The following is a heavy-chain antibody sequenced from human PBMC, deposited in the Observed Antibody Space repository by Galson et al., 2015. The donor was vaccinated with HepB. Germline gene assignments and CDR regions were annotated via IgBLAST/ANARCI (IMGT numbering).Heavy chain of an antibody. CDR2: IKQDEGEK. J-gene: IGHJ4*02. D-gene: IGHD1-26*01. Sequence: SLRLSCAASGFTFSNYWMSWVRQAPGKGLEWVANIKQDEGEKYYVDPVKGRFTISRDNAKNSLYLQMNSLRAEDTAVYYCARQPIMAGATGGFDYWGQGTLVTVSS. CDR3: ARQPIMAGATGGFDY. CDR1: GFTFSNYW. V-gene: IGHV3-7*01.